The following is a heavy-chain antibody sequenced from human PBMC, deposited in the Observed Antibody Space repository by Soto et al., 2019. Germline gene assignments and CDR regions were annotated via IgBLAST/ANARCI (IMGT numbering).Heavy chain of an antibody. CDR2: INHSGST. CDR1: GGSFSGYY. V-gene: IGHV4-34*01. J-gene: IGHJ5*02. Sequence: PSETLSLTCAVYGGSFSGYYWSWIRQPPGKGLEWIGEINHSGSTNYNPSLKSRVTISVDTSKNQFSLKLSSVTAADTAVYYCARSGSKVTTVGGWFDPWGQGTLVTVSS. D-gene: IGHD3-16*01. CDR3: ARSGSKVTTVGGWFDP.